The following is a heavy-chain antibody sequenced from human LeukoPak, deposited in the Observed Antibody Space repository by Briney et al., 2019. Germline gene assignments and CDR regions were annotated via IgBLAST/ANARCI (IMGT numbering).Heavy chain of an antibody. V-gene: IGHV4-59*01. CDR3: ARVSAAAGYYYYYYGMDV. CDR1: GSSISGYY. Sequence: PSETLSLTCTVSGSSISGYYWSWIRQPPGRGLEWIGYIYYSGSTNYNPSLKSRVTISVDTSKNQFSLKLRSVTAADTAVYYCARVSAAAGYYYYYYGMDVWGQGTTVTVSS. CDR2: IYYSGST. D-gene: IGHD6-13*01. J-gene: IGHJ6*02.